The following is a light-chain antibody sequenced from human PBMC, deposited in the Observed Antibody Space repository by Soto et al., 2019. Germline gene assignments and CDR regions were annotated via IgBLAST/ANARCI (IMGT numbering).Light chain of an antibody. Sequence: DMQMTHAASTLCSSVLDIVTITCQATQDIRKYLNWYQQKPGKDPKLLIYDESSLETGVPSRFSGSGSGTDFTLNISSLQPEDFATSSCQQYAHPPLTFG. CDR3: QQYAHPPLT. CDR2: DES. V-gene: IGKV1-33*01. J-gene: IGKJ5*01. CDR1: QDIRKY.